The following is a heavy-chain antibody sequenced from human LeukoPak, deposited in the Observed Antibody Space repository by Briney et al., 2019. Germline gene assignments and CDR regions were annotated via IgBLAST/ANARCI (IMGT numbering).Heavy chain of an antibody. V-gene: IGHV4-61*01. D-gene: IGHD6-19*01. CDR3: ARVRYSSGWYEDY. J-gene: IGHJ4*02. Sequence: SSETLSLTCTVSGGSVSSGRYYWSWIRQPPGKGLEWIGYIYYSGSTKFNPSLKSRVTISVDTSKNQFSLKLSSVTAADMAVYYCARVRYSSGWYEDYWGQGTLVTVSS. CDR1: GGSVSSGRYY. CDR2: IYYSGST.